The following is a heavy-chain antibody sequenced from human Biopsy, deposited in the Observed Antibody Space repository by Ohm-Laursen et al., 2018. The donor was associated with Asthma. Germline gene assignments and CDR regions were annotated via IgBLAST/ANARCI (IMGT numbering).Heavy chain of an antibody. CDR1: GYSLTDLS. V-gene: IGHV1-24*01. J-gene: IGHJ4*02. CDR2: HDHEEGGT. Sequence: SSVKVSCKVSGYSLTDLSMHWIRQAPGQGLEWMGGHDHEEGGTVNARRFQGRVTMTEDTSTDTAYMELSSLSSDDTAVYYCASDFPKDYVRYNFQFWGQGTLVTVSS. D-gene: IGHD4-17*01. CDR3: ASDFPKDYVRYNFQF.